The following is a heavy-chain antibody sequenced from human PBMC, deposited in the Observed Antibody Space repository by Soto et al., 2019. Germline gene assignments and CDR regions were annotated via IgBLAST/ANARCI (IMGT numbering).Heavy chain of an antibody. CDR1: VYSFTSYW. CDR2: IDPSDSYT. D-gene: IGHD2-2*01. Sequence: PGESLKISCKGSVYSFTSYWISWVRQMPGKGLEWMGRIDPSDSYTNYSPSFQGHVTISADKSISTAYLQWSSLKASDTAMYYCASSGGQLLAGYYYYYGMDVWGQGTTVTVSS. J-gene: IGHJ6*02. V-gene: IGHV5-10-1*01. CDR3: ASSGGQLLAGYYYYYGMDV.